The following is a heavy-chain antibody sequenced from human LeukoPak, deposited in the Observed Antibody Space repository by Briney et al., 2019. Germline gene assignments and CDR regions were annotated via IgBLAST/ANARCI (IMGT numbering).Heavy chain of an antibody. CDR3: ARGPPCIVVVTAIGFFDY. V-gene: IGHV4-34*01. J-gene: IGHJ4*02. D-gene: IGHD2-21*02. CDR2: INHSGST. Sequence: SETLSLTCAVYGGSFSGYYWSWIRQPPGKGLEWIGEINHSGSTNYNPSLKSRVTISVDTSKNQFSLKLISVTAADTAVYYCARGPPCIVVVTAIGFFDYWGQGTLVTVSS. CDR1: GGSFSGYY.